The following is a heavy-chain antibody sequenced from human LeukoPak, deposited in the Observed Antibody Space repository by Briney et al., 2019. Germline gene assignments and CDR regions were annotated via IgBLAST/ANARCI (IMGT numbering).Heavy chain of an antibody. Sequence: SETLSLTCTVSGYSITSGYYWAWIRQPPGKGLEWIGSIYHSGSTYYNPSLKSRVTMSVDTSENQFSLKLSSVTAADTAVYYCARVTHYYDSGSYPYWGQGTLVTVSS. CDR3: ARVTHYYDSGSYPY. J-gene: IGHJ4*02. D-gene: IGHD3-10*01. CDR2: IYHSGST. CDR1: GYSITSGYY. V-gene: IGHV4-38-2*02.